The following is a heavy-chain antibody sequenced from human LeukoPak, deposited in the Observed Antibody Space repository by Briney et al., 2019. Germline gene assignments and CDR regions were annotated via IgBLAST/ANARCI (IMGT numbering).Heavy chain of an antibody. D-gene: IGHD3-22*01. CDR3: ARGRHDITMIVVVMTSVSYYLDV. CDR2: INPSGST. V-gene: IGHV4-34*01. J-gene: IGHJ6*03. CDR1: GGSFSGYH. Sequence: SETLSLTCAVYGGSFSGYHWTWIRQSPGKGLEWIGDINPSGSTYYNPSLKSRLTISVDTSRNQFSLKLRSVTAADTAVYYCARGRHDITMIVVVMTSVSYYLDVWGKGTTVTVS.